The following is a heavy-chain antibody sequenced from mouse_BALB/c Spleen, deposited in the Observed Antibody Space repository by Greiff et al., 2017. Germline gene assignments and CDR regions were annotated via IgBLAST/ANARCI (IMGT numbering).Heavy chain of an antibody. CDR3: ARHEKSYYYGSSYPFAY. CDR2: FYPGSGSI. Sequence: QVQLKESGAELVKPGASVKLSCKASGYTFTEYIIHWVKQRSGQGLEWIGWFYPGSGSIKYNEKFKDKATLTADKSSSTVYMELSRLTSEDSAVYFCARHEKSYYYGSSYPFAYWGQGTLVTVSA. J-gene: IGHJ3*01. V-gene: IGHV1-62-2*01. CDR1: GYTFTEYI. D-gene: IGHD1-1*01.